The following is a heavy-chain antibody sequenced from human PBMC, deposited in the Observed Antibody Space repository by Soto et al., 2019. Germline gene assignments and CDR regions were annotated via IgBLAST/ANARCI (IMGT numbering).Heavy chain of an antibody. CDR2: FDPEDGET. CDR3: ATVSVGATDY. Sequence: ASVKVSWKVSGYTLTELSLHWVRQAPGKGLEWMGGFDPEDGETIYAQKFQGRVTMTEDTSTDTAYMELSSLRSEDTVVNYCATVSVGATDYWGQGTLVTVSS. D-gene: IGHD1-26*01. V-gene: IGHV1-24*01. J-gene: IGHJ4*02. CDR1: GYTLTELS.